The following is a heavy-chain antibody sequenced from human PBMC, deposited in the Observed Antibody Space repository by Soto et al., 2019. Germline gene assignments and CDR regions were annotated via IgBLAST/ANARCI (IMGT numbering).Heavy chain of an antibody. Sequence: GASVKVSCKASGYTFTNYAMHWVRQAPGQRLEWMGWINACNGNTKYSQKFQGRVTITRDTSTSTAYMELSSLRYDDTAVYYCARGGAVAGTSDAFELWGQGTMVTVSS. V-gene: IGHV1-3*01. CDR2: INACNGNT. J-gene: IGHJ3*01. CDR1: GYTFTNYA. D-gene: IGHD6-19*01. CDR3: ARGGAVAGTSDAFEL.